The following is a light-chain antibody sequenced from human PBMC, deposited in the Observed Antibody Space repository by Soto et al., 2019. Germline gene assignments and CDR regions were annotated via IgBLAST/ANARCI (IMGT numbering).Light chain of an antibody. CDR3: SSFTTSSTYV. V-gene: IGLV2-14*03. CDR2: DVS. J-gene: IGLJ1*01. CDR1: SSDVSSYNY. Sequence: QSALTQPASVSGSPGQSITISCTGTSSDVSSYNYVSWYQQHPGKAPKLIIYDVSDRPSGVSNRFSGSKSGNTASLTISGLQAEDEADYYCSSFTTSSTYVFGTGTQLTVL.